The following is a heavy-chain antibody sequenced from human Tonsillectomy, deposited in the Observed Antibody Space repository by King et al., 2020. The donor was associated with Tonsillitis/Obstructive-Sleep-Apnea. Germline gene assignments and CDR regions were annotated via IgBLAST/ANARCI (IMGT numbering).Heavy chain of an antibody. CDR3: ARSQDIVVVPAAILPTDYYMDV. V-gene: IGHV3-11*05. CDR2: ISSSSSYT. J-gene: IGHJ6*03. CDR1: GFTFSDYY. D-gene: IGHD2-2*02. Sequence: VQLVESGGGLVKPGGSLRLSCSASGFTFSDYYMTWIRQAPGKGLEWLSYISSSSSYTSYADSVKGRFTISRDNAKNSLYLQMNSLRAEDPAVYYCARSQDIVVVPAAILPTDYYMDVWGKGTTVTVSS.